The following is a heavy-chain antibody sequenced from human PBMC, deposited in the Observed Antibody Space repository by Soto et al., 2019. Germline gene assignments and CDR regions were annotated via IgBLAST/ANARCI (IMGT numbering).Heavy chain of an antibody. Sequence: QVQLQESGPGLVKPSQTLSLTCTVSGGSISSGGYYWRWIRQHPGKGLEWLGYTYYSGSTYYNPYLKSRGTLSVDTSKHQCYLQLSSVTAADTAVYYCAGTGTSNYYGMDVWGRGTTVTVAS. CDR2: TYYSGST. CDR1: GGSISSGGYY. CDR3: AGTGTSNYYGMDV. V-gene: IGHV4-31*03. J-gene: IGHJ6*02. D-gene: IGHD1-7*01.